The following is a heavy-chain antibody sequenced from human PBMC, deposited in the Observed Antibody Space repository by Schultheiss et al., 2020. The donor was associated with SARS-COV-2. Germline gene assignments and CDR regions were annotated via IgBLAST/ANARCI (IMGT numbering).Heavy chain of an antibody. CDR2: ISYDGSNK. CDR1: GFTFSSYA. D-gene: IGHD3-22*01. CDR3: ARDPSYYYDS. V-gene: IGHV3-30*01. J-gene: IGHJ4*02. Sequence: GESLKISCAASGFTFSSYAMHWVRQAPGKGLEWVAVISYDGSNKYYADSVKGRFTISRDNSKNTLYLQMNSLRAEDTAVYYCARDPSYYYDSWGQGTLVTVSS.